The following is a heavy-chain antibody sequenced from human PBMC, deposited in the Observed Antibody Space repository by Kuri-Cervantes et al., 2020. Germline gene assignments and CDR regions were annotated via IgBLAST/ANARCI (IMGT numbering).Heavy chain of an antibody. J-gene: IGHJ6*02. D-gene: IGHD3-9*01. Sequence: SVKVSCKASGGTFGSYAISWVRQAPGQGLEWMGGIIPIFGTANYAQKFQGWVTMTRDTSISTAYMELSRLRSDDTAVYYCARAQGGIFFPYYGMDVWGQGTTVTVSS. CDR2: IIPIFGTA. CDR1: GGTFGSYA. CDR3: ARAQGGIFFPYYGMDV. V-gene: IGHV1-69*05.